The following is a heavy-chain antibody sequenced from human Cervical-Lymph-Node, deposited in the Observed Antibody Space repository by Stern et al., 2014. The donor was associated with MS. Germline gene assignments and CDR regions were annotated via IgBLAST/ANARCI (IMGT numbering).Heavy chain of an antibody. CDR3: ARKGTYGLDY. D-gene: IGHD3-10*01. V-gene: IGHV5-51*01. Sequence: EVQLVESGAEVKKPGESLKISCKGSGYNFASYWIGWVRQVPGKGLEWMGIIYPYDSDSRFAPSFQGQVTLSADKSIGTASLQWSSLKASDTAFYFCARKGTYGLDYWGQGSLVTVSS. J-gene: IGHJ4*02. CDR2: IYPYDSDS. CDR1: GYNFASYW.